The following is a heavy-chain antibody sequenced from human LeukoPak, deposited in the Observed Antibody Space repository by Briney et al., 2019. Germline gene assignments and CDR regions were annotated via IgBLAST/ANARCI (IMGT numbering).Heavy chain of an antibody. J-gene: IGHJ4*02. CDR3: AKDRVPYGSGSYFDY. V-gene: IGHV3-53*05. Sequence: PGGSLRLSCAASGFTVSSNYMSWVRQAPGKGLEWGSVIYSGGSTYYADSVKGRFTISRDNSKNTLYLQMNSLRAEDTAVYYCAKDRVPYGSGSYFDYWGQGTLVTVSS. CDR2: IYSGGST. D-gene: IGHD3-10*01. CDR1: GFTVSSNY.